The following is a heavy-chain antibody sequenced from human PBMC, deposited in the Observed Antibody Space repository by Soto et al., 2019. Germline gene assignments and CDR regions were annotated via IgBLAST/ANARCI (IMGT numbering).Heavy chain of an antibody. J-gene: IGHJ5*02. CDR3: ARGLGVIVVRGLNWFDP. V-gene: IGHV1-69*12. CDR1: GGTFSSYA. D-gene: IGHD3-22*01. CDR2: IIPIFGTA. Sequence: QVQLVQSGAEVKKPGSSVKVSCKASGGTFSSYAISWVRQAPGQGLEWMGGIIPIFGTANYAQKFQGRVTITADESTSTAYRERGSLRSEDTAVYYCARGLGVIVVRGLNWFDPWGQGTLVTVSS.